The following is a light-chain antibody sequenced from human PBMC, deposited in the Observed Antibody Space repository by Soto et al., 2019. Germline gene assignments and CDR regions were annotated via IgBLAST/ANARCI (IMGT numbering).Light chain of an antibody. CDR3: QQYGSSPWT. CDR1: QSVSSSY. CDR2: AAS. J-gene: IGKJ1*01. Sequence: EIVLTQSPATLSLSQGERATLSCRASQSVSSSYLVWHQQKPGQAPRLLIYAASRRATGIPDRFSGSGSGTDFTLTISRLEPEDFAVYYCQQYGSSPWTFGQGTKVDIK. V-gene: IGKV3-20*01.